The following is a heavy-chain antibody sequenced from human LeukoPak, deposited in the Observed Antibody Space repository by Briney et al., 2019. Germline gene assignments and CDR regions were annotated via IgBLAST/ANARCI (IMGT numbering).Heavy chain of an antibody. J-gene: IGHJ5*02. D-gene: IGHD2-2*01. V-gene: IGHV1-46*01. CDR1: GSTFTSNF. CDR2: INPSGGST. Sequence: EASVKVSCKVSGSTFTSNFIHWVRQAPGQGLEWMGIINPSGGSTSCAQKFQGRVTMTSDTSTNTVYMELSSLRSEDTAVYYCASDSSKSSLADPWGQGTLVTVSS. CDR3: ASDSSKSSLADP.